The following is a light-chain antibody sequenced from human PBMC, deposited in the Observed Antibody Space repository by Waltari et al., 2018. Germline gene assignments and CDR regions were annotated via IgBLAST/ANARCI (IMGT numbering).Light chain of an antibody. CDR2: DAS. V-gene: IGKV3-11*01. J-gene: IGKJ2*01. CDR3: HQRSSYT. CDR1: RSVSSY. Sequence: EIVWTQSPATLYLSPGERATLPCRASRSVSSYLAWYQQKPGQPPRLLISDASNRATGTPPRFNGSGSATDFTLTISSLEPEDFAVYDCHQRSSYTFGEGTKLEI.